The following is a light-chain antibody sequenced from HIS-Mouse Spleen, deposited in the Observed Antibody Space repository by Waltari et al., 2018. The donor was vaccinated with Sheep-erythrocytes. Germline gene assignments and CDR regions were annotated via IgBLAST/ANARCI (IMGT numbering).Light chain of an antibody. Sequence: QSALTQPRSVSGSPGPSVTISCPGTSSYVGGYHYVSWYQPHPGTTPKLRIYDVSKRPSGVPDRFSGSKSGNTASLTISGLQAEDEADYYCCSYAGSYNHVFATGTKVTVL. J-gene: IGLJ1*01. CDR3: CSYAGSYNHV. CDR1: SSYVGGYHY. CDR2: DVS. V-gene: IGLV2-11*01.